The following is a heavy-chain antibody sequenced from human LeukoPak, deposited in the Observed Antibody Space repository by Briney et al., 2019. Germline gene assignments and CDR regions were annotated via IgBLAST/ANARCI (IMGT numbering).Heavy chain of an antibody. D-gene: IGHD5-24*01. CDR1: GGSISSSSYY. Sequence: PSETLSLTCTVSGGSISSSSYYWGWIRQPPGKGLEWIGSIYYSGSTYYNLSLKSRVTISVDTSRNQFSLKLSSVTAADTAVYYCARRRDGYNEDFFDYWGQGTLVTVSS. CDR3: ARRRDGYNEDFFDY. V-gene: IGHV4-39*01. J-gene: IGHJ4*02. CDR2: IYYSGST.